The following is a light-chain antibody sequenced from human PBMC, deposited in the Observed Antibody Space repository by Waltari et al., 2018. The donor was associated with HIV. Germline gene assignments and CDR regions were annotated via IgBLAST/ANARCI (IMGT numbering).Light chain of an antibody. CDR2: GAS. J-gene: IGKJ1*01. Sequence: EILMTHAPATLSVTQGERATLSCRARQSVTINLAWYQQKPGQAARLLIYGASTRATGIPARFSGSGSGTEFTLTISRLQSEDFAVYYCQQYDNWPPWTFGQGTKVEIK. CDR1: QSVTIN. V-gene: IGKV3-15*01. CDR3: QQYDNWPPWT.